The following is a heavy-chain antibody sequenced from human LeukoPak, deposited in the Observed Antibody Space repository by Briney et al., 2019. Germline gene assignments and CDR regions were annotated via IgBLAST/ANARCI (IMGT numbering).Heavy chain of an antibody. V-gene: IGHV3-9*01. CDR3: AKEAIRYNWNRGWFDL. J-gene: IGHJ5*02. Sequence: GGSLRLSCAASGFTFDDYAMHWVRQAPGKGVEWVSGISWNSGNIVYGDSVKGRFTISRDNPKNSLYLQMNSLRAEDTALYYCAKEAIRYNWNRGWFDLWGQGTLVTVSS. CDR2: ISWNSGNI. CDR1: GFTFDDYA. D-gene: IGHD1-1*01.